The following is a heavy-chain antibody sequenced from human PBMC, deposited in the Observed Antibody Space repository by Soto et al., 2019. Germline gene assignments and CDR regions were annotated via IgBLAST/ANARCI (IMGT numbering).Heavy chain of an antibody. CDR3: ARLLTEGITYREDAFEI. CDR2: ISTYNGKT. D-gene: IGHD3-16*02. CDR1: GYTFTSHG. Sequence: HVQLVQSGGEVKKPRASVKVSCKASGYTFTSHGFSWVRQAPGQGLEWMGWISTYNGKTDYAQKFQGRVTMTADTRTNSGYMELRSLRSVDTAVYYCARLLTEGITYREDAFEIWGQGTKVTVSS. J-gene: IGHJ3*02. V-gene: IGHV1-18*01.